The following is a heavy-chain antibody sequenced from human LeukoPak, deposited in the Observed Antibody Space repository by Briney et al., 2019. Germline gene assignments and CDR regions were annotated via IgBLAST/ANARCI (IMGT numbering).Heavy chain of an antibody. CDR3: ARDVGITGTTFGAHDY. CDR1: GGTFNNYA. Sequence: SVTVSYKASGGTFNNYAISWVRQAPGQGREGMGGIIPILGIANYAQQFQGRVTITADKSTSTAYMELSSLRSEDTAVYYCARDVGITGTTFGAHDYWGQGTLVTVSS. CDR2: IIPILGIA. V-gene: IGHV1-69*04. J-gene: IGHJ4*02. D-gene: IGHD1-7*01.